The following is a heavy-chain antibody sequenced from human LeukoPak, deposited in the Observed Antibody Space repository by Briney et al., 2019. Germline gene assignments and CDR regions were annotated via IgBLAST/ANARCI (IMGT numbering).Heavy chain of an antibody. CDR3: ARQGDYYDSSGFYFDY. D-gene: IGHD3-22*01. V-gene: IGHV2-5*02. CDR1: GFSLSTSGVG. J-gene: IGHJ4*02. Sequence: SGPTLVKPTQTLTLTCTFSGFSLSTSGVGVGWIRQPPGKALDWLALIYWDDDTRYSPSLKSRLTITKDTSKNQVVLTMTNMDPVDTATYYCARQGDYYDSSGFYFDYWGQGTLVTVSS. CDR2: IYWDDDT.